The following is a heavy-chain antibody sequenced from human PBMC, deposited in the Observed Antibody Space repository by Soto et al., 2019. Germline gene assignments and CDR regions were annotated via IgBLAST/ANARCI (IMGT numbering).Heavy chain of an antibody. D-gene: IGHD2-15*01. CDR2: IYYSGST. CDR1: GGSISSYY. Sequence: SETLSLTCTVSGGSISSYYWSWIRQPPGKGLEWIGYIYYSGSTNYNPSLKSRVTISVDTSKNQFSLKLSSVTAADTAMYYCARHGEPGYCSGGSCDEIFNDYWGQGTLVTVSS. V-gene: IGHV4-59*01. J-gene: IGHJ4*02. CDR3: ARHGEPGYCSGGSCDEIFNDY.